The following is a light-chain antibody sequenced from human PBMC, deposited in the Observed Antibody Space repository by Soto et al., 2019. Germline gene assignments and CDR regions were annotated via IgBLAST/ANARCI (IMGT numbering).Light chain of an antibody. CDR1: SSDVGGYNY. CDR2: DVS. V-gene: IGLV2-14*01. J-gene: IGLJ1*01. Sequence: QSALTQPASVSGSPGQSITISCTGTSSDVGGYNYVSWYQQHPGKAPKLMIYDVSNRPSGVSNRFSGSKSGNTASLTISGFQAEDEAVFYCSSYTSSSSSRVFGTGTRVTAL. CDR3: SSYTSSSSSRV.